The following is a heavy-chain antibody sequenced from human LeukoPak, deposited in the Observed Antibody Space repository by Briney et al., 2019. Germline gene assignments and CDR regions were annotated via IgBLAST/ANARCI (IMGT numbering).Heavy chain of an antibody. CDR3: ARARGVVVPAAKARRGNWFDP. Sequence: ASVKVSCKASGYTFTGYDINWVRQAPGQGLEWMGWMNPNSGNTGYAQKFQGRVTMTRNTSISTAYMELSSLRSEDTAVYYCARARGVVVPAAKARRGNWFDPWGQGTLVTVSS. V-gene: IGHV1-8*01. D-gene: IGHD2-2*01. CDR1: GYTFTGYD. J-gene: IGHJ5*02. CDR2: MNPNSGNT.